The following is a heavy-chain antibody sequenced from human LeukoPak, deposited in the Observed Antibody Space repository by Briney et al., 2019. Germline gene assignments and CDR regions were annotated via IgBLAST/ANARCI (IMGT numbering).Heavy chain of an antibody. CDR2: ISSSSSYI. D-gene: IGHD4-17*01. CDR1: GFTFSSYS. J-gene: IGHJ3*02. CDR3: AREISYGDYPSGDAFDN. Sequence: GGSLRLSCAASGFTFSSYSMNWVRQAPGKGLEWVSSISSSSSYIYYADSVKGRFTISRDNAKNSLYLQMNSLRAEDTAVYFCAREISYGDYPSGDAFDNWGQGTMVTVSA. V-gene: IGHV3-21*01.